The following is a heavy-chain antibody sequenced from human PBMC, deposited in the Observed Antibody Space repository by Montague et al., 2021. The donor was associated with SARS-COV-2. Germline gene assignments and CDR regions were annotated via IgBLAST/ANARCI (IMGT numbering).Heavy chain of an antibody. J-gene: IGHJ4*02. CDR1: GFSLNTNGMG. V-gene: IGHV2-5*02. CDR3: ARYTSRMYGSFDY. CDR2: XYWDDDK. D-gene: IGHD3-16*02. Sequence: PALVKPTQTLTLTCTASGFSLNTNGMGVGWIRQPPGEAPAWLALXYWDDDKRYSPSLKTRLTITKDTSRNQVVLTMTNVDPGDTGTYFCARYTSRMYGSFDYWGQGALVSVSS.